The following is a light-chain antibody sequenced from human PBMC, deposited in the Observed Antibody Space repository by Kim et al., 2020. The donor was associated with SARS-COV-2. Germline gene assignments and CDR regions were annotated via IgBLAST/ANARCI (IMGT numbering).Light chain of an antibody. J-gene: IGLJ2*01. Sequence: SMPMSYAGTSRGVGGFDSVSWYQQRPGRAHKLLIYDVAKRPSGVSSRFSAFKSGDTASLIISGLQAEDEANYYCSSYTSSSKVIFGGGTQLTVL. CDR1: SRGVGGFDS. CDR2: DVA. V-gene: IGLV2-14*03. CDR3: SSYTSSSKVI.